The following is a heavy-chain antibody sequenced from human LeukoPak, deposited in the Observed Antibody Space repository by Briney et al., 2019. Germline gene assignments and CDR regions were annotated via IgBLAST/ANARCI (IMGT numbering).Heavy chain of an antibody. Sequence: ASVKVSCKASGYTFTGYYMHWVRQAPGQGLEWMGWINPNSGGTNYAQKFQGWVTMTRDTSISTAYMELGRLRSDDTAVYYCARECLRIAARPSCIGYWGQGTLVTVSS. CDR3: ARECLRIAARPSCIGY. D-gene: IGHD6-6*01. V-gene: IGHV1-2*04. CDR1: GYTFTGYY. J-gene: IGHJ4*02. CDR2: INPNSGGT.